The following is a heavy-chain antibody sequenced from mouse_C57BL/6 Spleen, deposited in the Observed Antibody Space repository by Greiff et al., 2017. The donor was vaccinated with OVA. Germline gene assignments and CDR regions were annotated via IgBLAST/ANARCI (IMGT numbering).Heavy chain of an antibody. CDR1: GYAFSSSW. Sequence: QVQLQQSGPELVKPGASVKISCTASGYAFSSSWMNWVKQRPGKGLEWIGRIYPGDGDTNYNGKFKGKATLTADKSSSTAYMQLSSLTSEDSAVYVCARVLYYGSRGAMDYWGQGTSVTVSS. CDR2: IYPGDGDT. D-gene: IGHD1-1*01. V-gene: IGHV1-82*01. J-gene: IGHJ4*01. CDR3: ARVLYYGSRGAMDY.